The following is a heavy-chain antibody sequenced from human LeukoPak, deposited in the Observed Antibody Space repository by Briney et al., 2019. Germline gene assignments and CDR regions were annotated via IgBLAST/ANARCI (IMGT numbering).Heavy chain of an antibody. V-gene: IGHV3-20*04. Sequence: PGGSLRLSCAASGFTFDGYGMSWVRQVPGRGLEWVSGINWNGGSTGYADSVKGRFTISRDNAKNSLYLQMNSLRAEDAAVYYCAREGYDSSGYKPAGAFDIWGQGTMVTVSS. J-gene: IGHJ3*02. CDR1: GFTFDGYG. CDR3: AREGYDSSGYKPAGAFDI. CDR2: INWNGGST. D-gene: IGHD3-22*01.